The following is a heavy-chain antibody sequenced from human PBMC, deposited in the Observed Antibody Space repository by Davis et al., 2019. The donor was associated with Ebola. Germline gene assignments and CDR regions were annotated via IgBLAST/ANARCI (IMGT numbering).Heavy chain of an antibody. CDR2: INPNSGGT. CDR3: ARDQAGEDYFDY. D-gene: IGHD7-27*01. V-gene: IGHV1-2*02. CDR1: GYTFTGEF. Sequence: ASVKVSCKASGYTFTGEFMHWVRQAPGQGLEWMGWINPNSGGTNYAQKFQGRVTMTRDTSISTAYMELSRLRSDDTAVYYCARDQAGEDYFDYWGQGTLVTVSS. J-gene: IGHJ4*02.